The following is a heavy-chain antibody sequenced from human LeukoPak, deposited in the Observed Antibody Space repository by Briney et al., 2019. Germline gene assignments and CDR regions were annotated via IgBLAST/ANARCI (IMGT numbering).Heavy chain of an antibody. CDR3: ARQNSMVYCSGGSCPFDY. J-gene: IGHJ4*02. V-gene: IGHV3-48*03. CDR2: ISSSGSTI. CDR1: GFTFSSYE. D-gene: IGHD2-15*01. Sequence: GGSLRLSCAASGFTFSSYEMNWVRQAPGKGLEWVSYISSSGSTIYYADSVKGRFTISRDNAKNSLYLQMNRLRAEDTAVYYCARQNSMVYCSGGSCPFDYWGQGTLVTVSS.